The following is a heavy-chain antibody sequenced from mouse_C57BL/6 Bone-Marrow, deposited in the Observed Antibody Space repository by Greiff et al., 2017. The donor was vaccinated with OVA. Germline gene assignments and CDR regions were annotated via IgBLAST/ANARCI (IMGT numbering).Heavy chain of an antibody. D-gene: IGHD2-14*01. J-gene: IGHJ4*01. CDR3: ARALYRKDAMDY. Sequence: VQLQQSGPELVKPGASVKISCKASGYTFTDYYMNWVKQSHGKSLEWIGDINPNNGGTSYNQKFKGKATLTVDKSSSTAYMELRSLTSEDSAVYYCARALYRKDAMDYWGQGTSVTVSS. CDR2: INPNNGGT. V-gene: IGHV1-26*01. CDR1: GYTFTDYY.